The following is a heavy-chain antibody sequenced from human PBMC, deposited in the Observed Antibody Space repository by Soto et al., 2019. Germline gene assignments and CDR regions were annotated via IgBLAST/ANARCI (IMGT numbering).Heavy chain of an antibody. J-gene: IGHJ4*02. D-gene: IGHD1-26*01. Sequence: PSETLSLTCAVSGGSISSSNWWSWVRQPPGKGLEWIGEIYHSGSTNYNPSLKSRVTISVDKSKNQFSLKLSSVTAADTTVYYCARWGAGYRDSARGGFDYWGQGTLVTVSS. V-gene: IGHV4-4*02. CDR1: GGSISSSNW. CDR2: IYHSGST. CDR3: ARWGAGYRDSARGGFDY.